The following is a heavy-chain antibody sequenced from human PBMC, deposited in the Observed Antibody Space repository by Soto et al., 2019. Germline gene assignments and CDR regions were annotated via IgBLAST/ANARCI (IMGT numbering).Heavy chain of an antibody. J-gene: IGHJ4*02. CDR2: ISGSGGST. D-gene: IGHD4-17*01. V-gene: IGHV3-23*01. CDR1: GFTFSSYA. CDR3: AKTGHDYGDLTLFDY. Sequence: GGSLRLSCTASGFTFSSYAMSWVRQAPGKGLEWVSAISGSGGSTYYADSVKGRFTISRDNSKNTLYLQMNSLRAEDTAVYYCAKTGHDYGDLTLFDYWGQGTLVTVSS.